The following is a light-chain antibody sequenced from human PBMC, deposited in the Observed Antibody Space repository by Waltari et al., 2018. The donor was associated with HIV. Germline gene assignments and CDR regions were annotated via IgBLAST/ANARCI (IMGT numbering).Light chain of an antibody. J-gene: IGLJ2*01. Sequence: QSALTQPRSLSGSPGQSIPISCSCPISDVGSYNYFSWYQQHPGKAPKLIVFDVNERPSGVPDRFSGSKSGNTASLTIAGLQAEDEADYYCSSYAGSSIYVIFGGGTKLTVL. CDR3: SSYAGSSIYVI. CDR1: ISDVGSYNY. V-gene: IGLV2-11*01. CDR2: DVN.